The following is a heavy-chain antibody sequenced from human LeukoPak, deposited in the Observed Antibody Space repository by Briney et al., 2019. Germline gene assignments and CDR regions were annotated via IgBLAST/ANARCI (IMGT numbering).Heavy chain of an antibody. CDR3: AKDLLGDSSGSPFDY. V-gene: IGHV3-23*01. CDR2: ISGSGGST. J-gene: IGHJ4*02. D-gene: IGHD3-22*01. CDR1: GFTVSSNY. Sequence: SGGSLRLSCAASGFTVSSNYMSWVRQAPGKGLEWVSAISGSGGSTYYADSVKGRFTISRDNSKNTLYLQMNSLRAEDTAVYYCAKDLLGDSSGSPFDYWGQGTLVTVSS.